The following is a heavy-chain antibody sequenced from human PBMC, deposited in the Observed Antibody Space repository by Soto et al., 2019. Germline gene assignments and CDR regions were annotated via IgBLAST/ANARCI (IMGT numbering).Heavy chain of an antibody. J-gene: IGHJ6*02. Sequence: SVKGSCRASRCTFSSYAISWGRQSPGQGLEWMGGIIPIFGTANYEQKFQGRVTITADESTSTAYMELSSLRSEDTAVYYCATDFSSGYDYDYYYGMDAWGQGTPVNVSS. CDR2: IIPIFGTA. V-gene: IGHV1-69*13. CDR1: RCTFSSYA. D-gene: IGHD5-12*01. CDR3: ATDFSSGYDYDYYYGMDA.